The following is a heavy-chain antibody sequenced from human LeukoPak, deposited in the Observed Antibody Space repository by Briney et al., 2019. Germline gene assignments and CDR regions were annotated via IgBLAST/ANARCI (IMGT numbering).Heavy chain of an antibody. CDR1: GGSISSYY. CDR2: IYYSGST. V-gene: IGHV4-59*01. Sequence: SETLSLTCTVSGGSISSYYWSWIRQPPGKGLEWIGYIYYSGSTNYNPSLKSRVTISVDTSKNQFSLKPSSVTAADTAVYYCARDDILTGYPLDYWGQGTLVTVSS. D-gene: IGHD3-9*01. CDR3: ARDDILTGYPLDY. J-gene: IGHJ4*02.